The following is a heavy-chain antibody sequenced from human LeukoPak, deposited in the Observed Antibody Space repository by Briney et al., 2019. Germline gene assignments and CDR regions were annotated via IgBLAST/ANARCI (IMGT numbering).Heavy chain of an antibody. V-gene: IGHV3-48*03. CDR1: GFTFSSYE. CDR3: ARDSDYYDSSGREFDY. J-gene: IGHJ4*02. CDR2: ISSSGSTI. Sequence: GGSLRLSCAASGFTFSSYEMNWVRQAPGKGLEWVSYISSSGSTIYYADSVKGRFTISRDNAKNSLYLQMNSLRAEDTAVYYCARDSDYYDSSGREFDYWGQGTLVTVSS. D-gene: IGHD3-22*01.